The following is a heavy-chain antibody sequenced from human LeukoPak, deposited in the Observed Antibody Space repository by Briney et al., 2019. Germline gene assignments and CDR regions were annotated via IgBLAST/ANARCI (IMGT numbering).Heavy chain of an antibody. D-gene: IGHD1-1*01. CDR3: ARDLYNWNDVGYFDY. Sequence: SETLSLTCTVSGYSISSGYYWGWIRQPPGKGLEWIGSIYHSGSTYYNPSLKSRVTISVDTSKNQFSLKLSSVTAADTAVYYCARDLYNWNDVGYFDYWGQGTLVTVSS. CDR2: IYHSGST. V-gene: IGHV4-38-2*02. CDR1: GYSISSGYY. J-gene: IGHJ4*02.